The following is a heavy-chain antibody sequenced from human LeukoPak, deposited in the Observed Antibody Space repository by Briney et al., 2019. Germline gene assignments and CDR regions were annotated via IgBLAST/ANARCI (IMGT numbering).Heavy chain of an antibody. CDR3: ALSTVVTPFVPGY. J-gene: IGHJ4*02. CDR2: IIPILGIA. D-gene: IGHD4-23*01. CDR1: GGTFSSYA. V-gene: IGHV1-69*04. Sequence: SVKISCKASGGTFSSYAISWVRQAPGQGLEWMGRIIPILGIANYAQKFQGRVTITADKSTSTAYMELSSLRSEDTAVYYCALSTVVTPFVPGYWGQGTLVTVSS.